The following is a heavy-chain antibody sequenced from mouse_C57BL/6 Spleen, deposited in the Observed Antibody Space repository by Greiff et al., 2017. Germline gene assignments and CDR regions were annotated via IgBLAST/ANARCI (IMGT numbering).Heavy chain of an antibody. Sequence: EVKLMESGGGLVKPGGSLKLSCAASGFTFSDYGMHWVRQAPEKGLEWVAYISSGSSTIYYADTVKGRFTISRANAKNTLFLQMTSLRSEDTAMYYCARGAGTAWFAYWGQGTLVTVSA. CDR3: ARGAGTAWFAY. D-gene: IGHD4-1*01. V-gene: IGHV5-17*01. CDR1: GFTFSDYG. CDR2: ISSGSSTI. J-gene: IGHJ3*01.